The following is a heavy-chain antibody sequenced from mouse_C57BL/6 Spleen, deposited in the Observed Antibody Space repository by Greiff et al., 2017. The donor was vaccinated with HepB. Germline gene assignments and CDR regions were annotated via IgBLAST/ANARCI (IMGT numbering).Heavy chain of an antibody. V-gene: IGHV5-6*01. J-gene: IGHJ1*03. CDR3: ARRGTTVVDWYFDV. Sequence: EVQRVESGGDLVKPGGSLKLSCAASGFTFSSYGMSWVRQTPDKRLEWVATISSGGSYTYYPDSVKGRFTISRDNAKNTLYLQMSSLKSEDTAMYYCARRGTTVVDWYFDVWGTGTTVTVSS. CDR1: GFTFSSYG. D-gene: IGHD1-1*01. CDR2: ISSGGSYT.